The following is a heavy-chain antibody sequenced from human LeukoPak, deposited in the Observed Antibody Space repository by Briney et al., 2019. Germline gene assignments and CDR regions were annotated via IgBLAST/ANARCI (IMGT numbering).Heavy chain of an antibody. CDR1: GGSISSSSYY. J-gene: IGHJ4*02. V-gene: IGHV4-39*01. CDR3: ARGKYSSSWYIDY. Sequence: PSETLSLTCTVSGGSISSSSYYWGWIRQPPGKGLEWIGSIHYSGSTYYNPSLKSRVTISVDTSKNQFSLKLSSVTAADTAVYYCARGKYSSSWYIDYWGQGTLVTVSS. D-gene: IGHD6-13*01. CDR2: IHYSGST.